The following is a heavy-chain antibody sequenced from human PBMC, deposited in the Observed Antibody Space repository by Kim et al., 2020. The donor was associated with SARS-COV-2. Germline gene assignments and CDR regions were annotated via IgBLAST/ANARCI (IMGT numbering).Heavy chain of an antibody. CDR2: INPSGGST. J-gene: IGHJ5*02. CDR3: AREGPGMVRGKNWFDP. CDR1: GYTFTSYY. D-gene: IGHD3-10*01. Sequence: ASVKVSCKASGYTFTSYYMHWVRQAPGQGLEWMGIINPSGGSTSYAQKFQGRVTMTRDTSTSTVYMELSSLRSEDTAVYYCAREGPGMVRGKNWFDPWGQGTLVTVSS. V-gene: IGHV1-46*01.